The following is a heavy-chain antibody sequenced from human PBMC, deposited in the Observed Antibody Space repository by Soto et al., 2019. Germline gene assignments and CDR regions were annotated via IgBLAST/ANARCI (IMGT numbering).Heavy chain of an antibody. D-gene: IGHD1-1*01. CDR1: AFTISRYA. V-gene: IGHV3-23*01. J-gene: IGHJ4*02. CDR2: ISDSGDTT. Sequence: EVQLLESGGGLVQPGGSLRLSCEASAFTISRYAMSWVRQAPGKGLEWVSAISDSGDTTHYADSVKGRFTISRDTSKSTLYLQMNTLRAEATAVYYCAKDKPGTTSFDDWGQGTLVSVSS. CDR3: AKDKPGTTSFDD.